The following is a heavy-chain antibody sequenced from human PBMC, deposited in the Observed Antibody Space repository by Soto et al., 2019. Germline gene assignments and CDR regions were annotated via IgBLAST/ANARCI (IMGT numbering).Heavy chain of an antibody. D-gene: IGHD2-15*01. CDR2: INPSGGRT. CDR1: GYTFTNYY. V-gene: IGHV1-46*01. CDR3: ARGPHITPSGHPFDT. J-gene: IGHJ3*02. Sequence: QVQLVQSGAEVKKPGASVKVSCKASGYTFTNYYVHWVRQAPGQGLEWMGVINPSGGRTSYAQNFQGGVTMPGNRSTRTFFWELSTLRSNDTAINYWARGPHITPSGHPFDTGGQGGWSPSLQ.